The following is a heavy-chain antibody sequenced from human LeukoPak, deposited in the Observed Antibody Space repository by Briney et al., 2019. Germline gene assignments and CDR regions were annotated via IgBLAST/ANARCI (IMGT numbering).Heavy chain of an antibody. CDR1: GYTFTSYA. CDR3: ARGPPRLIWFDP. J-gene: IGHJ5*02. D-gene: IGHD6-25*01. V-gene: IGHV1-3*01. CDR2: INGGNGNT. Sequence: ASVKVSCKASGYTFTSYAMHWVRQAPGQRLEWMGWINGGNGNTKYSQKLQGRVTITRDTSASTAYMELRSLRSEDTAVFYCARGPPRLIWFDPWGQGTLVTVSS.